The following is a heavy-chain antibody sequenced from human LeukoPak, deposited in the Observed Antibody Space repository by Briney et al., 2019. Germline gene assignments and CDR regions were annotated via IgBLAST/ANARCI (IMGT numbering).Heavy chain of an antibody. V-gene: IGHV4-4*07. CDR2: IYTSGST. D-gene: IGHD2-2*01. Sequence: SETLSLTCTVSGGSISSYYWSWIRQPAGKGLEWIGRIYTSGSTNYNPSLKSRVTMSVDTSKNQFSLKLSSVTAADTAVYYCARTQDIVVADYYYYMDVWGKGTTVTISS. CDR1: GGSISSYY. J-gene: IGHJ6*03. CDR3: ARTQDIVVADYYYYMDV.